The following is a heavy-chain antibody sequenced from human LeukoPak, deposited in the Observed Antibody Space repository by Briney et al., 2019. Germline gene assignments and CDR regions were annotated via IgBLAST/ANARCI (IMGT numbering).Heavy chain of an antibody. D-gene: IGHD2-15*01. J-gene: IGHJ4*02. V-gene: IGHV3-23*01. CDR2: LKDGGET. Sequence: GGSLRLSCAASGFSFTNYAMSWVRQAPARGPGWLSSLKDGGETFYADSVKGRFTLSRDDSRNTVYLQLNNLRVEDTAIYYCARASWISTADVVCWGQGTQVTVSS. CDR3: ARASWISTADVVC. CDR1: GFSFTNYA.